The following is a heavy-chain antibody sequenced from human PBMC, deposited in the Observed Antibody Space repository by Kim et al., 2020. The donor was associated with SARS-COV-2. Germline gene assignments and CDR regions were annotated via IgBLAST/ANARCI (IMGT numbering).Heavy chain of an antibody. V-gene: IGHV3-11*01. Sequence: GGSLRLSCAASGFTFSDYFMTWIRQAPGKGLEWVSYISSSASTIKYADSVKGRFTISRDSAKNSLYLQMNSLRAEDTAMYYCARVLYHCGGECSYYFDYWGQGTLVTVSS. J-gene: IGHJ4*02. CDR2: ISSSASTI. D-gene: IGHD2-21*01. CDR3: ARVLYHCGGECSYYFDY. CDR1: GFTFSDYF.